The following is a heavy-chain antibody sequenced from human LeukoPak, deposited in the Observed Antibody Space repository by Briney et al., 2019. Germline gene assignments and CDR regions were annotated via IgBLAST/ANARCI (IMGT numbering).Heavy chain of an antibody. D-gene: IGHD2-15*01. CDR3: RSGYCSGGSCYSHYYYYMDV. V-gene: IGHV3-15*01. J-gene: IGHJ6*03. CDR1: GFTFSNAW. Sequence: GGSLRLSCAASGFTFSNAWMSWVRQAPGKGLEWVGRIKSKTDGGTTDYAAPVKGRFTISRDDSKNTLYLQMNSLKTEDTAVYYCRSGYCSGGSCYSHYYYYMDVWGKGTTVTISS. CDR2: IKSKTDGGTT.